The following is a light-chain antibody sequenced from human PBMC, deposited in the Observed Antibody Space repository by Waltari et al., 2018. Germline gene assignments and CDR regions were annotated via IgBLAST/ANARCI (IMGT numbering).Light chain of an antibody. J-gene: IGKJ1*01. Sequence: EIVLTQSPGTLSLSPGERATLSCRASQSVSSSYLAWYQQKPGQAPSVLIHGASNRATGIPDRVSGSGSGTDFTLTISRREPEDFAVYYCQQYGSSPLTFGQGTKVEIK. CDR2: GAS. V-gene: IGKV3-20*01. CDR3: QQYGSSPLT. CDR1: QSVSSSY.